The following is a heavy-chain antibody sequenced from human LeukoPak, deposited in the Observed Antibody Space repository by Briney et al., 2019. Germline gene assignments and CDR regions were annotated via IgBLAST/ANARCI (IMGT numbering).Heavy chain of an antibody. D-gene: IGHD2-2*01. CDR1: GYTFTSYG. V-gene: IGHV1-18*01. CDR3: ARDARYCSSTSCLPDY. J-gene: IGHJ4*02. CDR2: ISAYNGNT. Sequence: GASVKVSCKASGYTFTSYGISWVRQAPGQGLEWMGWISAYNGNTNYAQKLQGRVTMTTDTSTSTAYMELRSLRSDDTAVYYCARDARYCSSTSCLPDYWGQGTLVTVSS.